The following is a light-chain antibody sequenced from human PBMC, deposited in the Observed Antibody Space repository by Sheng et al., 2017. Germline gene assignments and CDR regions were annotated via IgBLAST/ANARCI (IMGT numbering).Light chain of an antibody. CDR1: RSVLSSSNNKSY. V-gene: IGKV4-1*01. CDR2: WAS. J-gene: IGKJ2*01. Sequence: DIVMTQSPDSLPLSLGERATVNCKSSRSVLSSSNNKSYVAWYQQKPGQPPKLLINWASTRESGVPGRFSGSGSGTGFTLTISSLQAEDVAVYFCQQYYGTPYTFGQGTKLEI. CDR3: QQYYGTPYT.